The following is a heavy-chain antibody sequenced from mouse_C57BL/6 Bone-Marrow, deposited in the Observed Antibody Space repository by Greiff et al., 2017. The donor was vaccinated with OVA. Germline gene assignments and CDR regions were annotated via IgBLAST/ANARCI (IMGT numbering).Heavy chain of an antibody. V-gene: IGHV1-18*01. CDR1: GYTFTDYN. CDR3: ARYDGNYEGGIDY. Sequence: EVQLQQSGPELVKPGASVKIPCKASGYTFTDYNMDWVKQSHGKSLEWIGDINPNNGGTIYNQKFKGKATLTVDKSSSTAYMELRSLTSEDTAVYYCARYDGNYEGGIDYWGQGTTLTVSS. CDR2: INPNNGGT. D-gene: IGHD2-3*01. J-gene: IGHJ2*01.